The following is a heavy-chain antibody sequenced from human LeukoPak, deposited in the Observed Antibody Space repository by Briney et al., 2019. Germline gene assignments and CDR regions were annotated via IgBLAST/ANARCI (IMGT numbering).Heavy chain of an antibody. CDR2: IKSKTDGGTT. CDR1: GFTFSNAW. V-gene: IGHV3-15*01. D-gene: IGHD2-15*01. Sequence: GGSLRLSCAASGFTFSNAWMSWVRQAPGKGLEWVGRIKSKTDGGTTDYAAPVKGRFTISRDDSKNTLYLQMNSLKTEDTAVYYCTTGDYCSGGSCLDAFGIWGQGTMVTVSS. J-gene: IGHJ3*02. CDR3: TTGDYCSGGSCLDAFGI.